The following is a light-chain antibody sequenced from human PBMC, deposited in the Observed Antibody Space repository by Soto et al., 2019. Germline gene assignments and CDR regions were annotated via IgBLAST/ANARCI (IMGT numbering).Light chain of an antibody. CDR3: SSYTFTSTLVV. CDR2: EVT. J-gene: IGLJ2*01. Sequence: QSALTQPASVSGSPGQSITISCTGSSSDVGGHNYVSWYQQHPGKAPKLMIYEVTKRPSGVSNRFSGSKSGNTASLTISGLQAEDEADYYCSSYTFTSTLVVFGGGTKLTVL. V-gene: IGLV2-14*01. CDR1: SSDVGGHNY.